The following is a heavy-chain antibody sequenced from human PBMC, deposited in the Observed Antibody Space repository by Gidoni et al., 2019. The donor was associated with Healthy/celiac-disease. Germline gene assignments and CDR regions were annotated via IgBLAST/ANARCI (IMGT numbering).Heavy chain of an antibody. CDR1: GFTFSNAW. CDR2: IKSKTGGGKT. V-gene: IGHV3-15*01. D-gene: IGHD6-19*01. CDR3: TTGATRWLATGDAFDI. J-gene: IGHJ3*02. Sequence: EVQLVESVGGLVKTGGSLRLSCAASGFTFSNAWMSWVRQAPGKGLEWVGRIKSKTGGGKTDYAAPVKGRFTISRDDSKNTLYLQMNSLKTEDTAVYYCTTGATRWLATGDAFDIWGQGTMVTVSS.